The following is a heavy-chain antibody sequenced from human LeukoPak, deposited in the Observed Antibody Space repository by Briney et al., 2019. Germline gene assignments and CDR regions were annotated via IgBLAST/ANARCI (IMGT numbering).Heavy chain of an antibody. CDR2: INPNSGGT. D-gene: IGHD6-13*01. V-gene: IGHV1-2*02. CDR3: ARDGSAAGYYDY. CDR1: GYTFTGYY. J-gene: IGHJ4*02. Sequence: ASVKVSCKASGYTFTGYYMHWVRQAPGQGLEWMGWINPNSGGTNYAQKFQGRVTMTRDTSISTAYMELSRLRSDGTAVYYCARDGSAAGYYDYWGQGTLVTVSS.